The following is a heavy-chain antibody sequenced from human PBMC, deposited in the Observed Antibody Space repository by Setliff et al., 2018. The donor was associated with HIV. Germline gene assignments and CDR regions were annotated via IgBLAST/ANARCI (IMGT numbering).Heavy chain of an antibody. V-gene: IGHV4-34*01. CDR3: VTSSSWSSRLNF. J-gene: IGHJ4*02. D-gene: IGHD6-13*01. CDR2: TSHSGKT. CDR1: GGPLSGHY. Sequence: LSLTCAVYGGPLSGHYWSWIRQPPGQGLEWIGETSHSGKTNYNPSLKSRVTISVDTSKNQFSLKVTSVTAADTAVYYCVTSSSWSSRLNFWGQGMLVTVSS.